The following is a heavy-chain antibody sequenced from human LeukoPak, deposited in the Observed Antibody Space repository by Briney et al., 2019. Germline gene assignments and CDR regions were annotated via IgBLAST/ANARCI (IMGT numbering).Heavy chain of an antibody. J-gene: IGHJ4*02. CDR2: VSVDGSHA. D-gene: IGHD2-8*01. CDR3: GRGISGVPPAIDC. CDR1: GFTFGNYW. V-gene: IGHV3-74*01. Sequence: PGGSLRLSCAASGFTFGNYWMHWVRQAPGEGLVWVSRVSVDGSHASYADSVKGRFTISRDNTKNTLYLQMNSLGAEDTAVFYCGRGISGVPPAIDCWGQGTLVTVSS.